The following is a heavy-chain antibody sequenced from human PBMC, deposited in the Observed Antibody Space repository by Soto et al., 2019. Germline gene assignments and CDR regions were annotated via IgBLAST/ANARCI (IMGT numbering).Heavy chain of an antibody. CDR2: ISSSSSYI. CDR1: GFTFSSYS. CDR3: TKIKDIVEVPPARNY. Sequence: EGYLRLSCAASGFTFSSYSMNWVRQAPGKGLEWVSSISSSSSYIYYADSVKVRFTISRTNAKNTLYLQLNSLRAENTAVNYWTKIKDIVEVPPARNYWGQGPRVT. J-gene: IGHJ4*02. V-gene: IGHV3-21*01. D-gene: IGHD2-2*01.